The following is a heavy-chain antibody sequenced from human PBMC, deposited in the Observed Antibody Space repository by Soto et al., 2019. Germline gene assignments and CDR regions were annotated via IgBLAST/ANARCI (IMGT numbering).Heavy chain of an antibody. CDR3: ARHGGSHYLSSGHHYALDY. D-gene: IGHD3-22*01. V-gene: IGHV5-10-1*01. Sequence: XESLKISCKGSGYIFGNNWITWVRQMPGKGLEWMGRIDLTDSYTSYSPSFQGHVSFSADKSINTTYLHFSSLRASDTAVYYCARHGGSHYLSSGHHYALDYWGQGTPVTVSS. J-gene: IGHJ4*02. CDR2: IDLTDSYT. CDR1: GYIFGNNW.